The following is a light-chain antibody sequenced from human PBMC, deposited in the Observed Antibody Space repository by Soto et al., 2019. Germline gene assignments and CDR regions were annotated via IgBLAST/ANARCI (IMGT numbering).Light chain of an antibody. Sequence: DIQMTQSPSFLSASVGDRVTITCRASQSITTYLNWYQQKPGKAPRLLMYGASNLQSGVSSRFSGSGSGTEFTLTITGLQPDDFATYFCHQTPSLPQPFGQGTTVDIX. J-gene: IGKJ1*01. CDR1: QSITTY. CDR3: HQTPSLPQP. V-gene: IGKV1-39*01. CDR2: GAS.